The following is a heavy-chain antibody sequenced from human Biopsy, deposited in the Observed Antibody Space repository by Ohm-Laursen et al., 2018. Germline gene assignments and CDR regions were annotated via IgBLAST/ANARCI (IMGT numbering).Heavy chain of an antibody. V-gene: IGHV1-69*06. CDR3: ARDGKYDSRGY. D-gene: IGHD3-22*01. J-gene: IGHJ4*02. CDR2: VIPISNTA. CDR1: GGSFSDYG. Sequence: SVKVSCKASGGSFSDYGLSWVRQAPGRGLEWMGRVIPISNTANYAQNFQDRLTITADRSTNTAYMELRSLRSDDTAFYYCARDGKYDSRGYWGPGTLVTVSS.